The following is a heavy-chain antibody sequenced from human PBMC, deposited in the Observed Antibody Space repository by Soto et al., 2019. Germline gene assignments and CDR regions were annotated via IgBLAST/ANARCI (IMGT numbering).Heavy chain of an antibody. CDR1: VYTFTGYY. CDR2: INPNSGGT. D-gene: IGHD4-17*01. Sequence: GASVTVSCKASVYTFTGYYMHWVRQAPGQGLEWMGWINPNSGGTNYAQKFQGWVTMTRDTSISTAYMELSRLRSDDTAVYYCARGGDRATVTNPYYYYYMDVWGKGTTVTVSS. V-gene: IGHV1-2*04. J-gene: IGHJ6*03. CDR3: ARGGDRATVTNPYYYYYMDV.